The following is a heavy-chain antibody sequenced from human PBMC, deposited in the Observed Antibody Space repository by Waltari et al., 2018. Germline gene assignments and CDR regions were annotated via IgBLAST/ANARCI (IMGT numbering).Heavy chain of an antibody. Sequence: QVQLVQSGAEVKKPGASVKGSCKASGYTFTSYDLNWVRQPTGQGLEWMGWMNPNSGNTGYAQKFQGRVTMTRNTSISTAYMELSSLRSEDTAVYYCARAVAPYYGGNSFDYWGQGTLVTVSS. CDR3: ARAVAPYYGGNSFDY. V-gene: IGHV1-8*01. CDR1: GYTFTSYD. CDR2: MNPNSGNT. J-gene: IGHJ4*02. D-gene: IGHD4-17*01.